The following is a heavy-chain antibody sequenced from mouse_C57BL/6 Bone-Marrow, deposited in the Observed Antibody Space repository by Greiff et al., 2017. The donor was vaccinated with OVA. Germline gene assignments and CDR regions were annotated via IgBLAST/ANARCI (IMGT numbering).Heavy chain of an antibody. V-gene: IGHV1-81*01. J-gene: IGHJ2*01. D-gene: IGHD1-1*01. CDR3: ARGIFITTVVAGFDY. Sequence: VQLQQSGAELARPGASVKLSCKASGYTFTSYGISWVKQRTGQGLEWIGEIYPRSGNTYYNEKFKGKATLTADKSSSTAYMELRSLTSADSAVYFCARGIFITTVVAGFDYWGQGTTLTVSS. CDR2: IYPRSGNT. CDR1: GYTFTSYG.